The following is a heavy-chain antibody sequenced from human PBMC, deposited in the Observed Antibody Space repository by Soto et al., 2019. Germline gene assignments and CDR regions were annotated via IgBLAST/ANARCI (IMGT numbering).Heavy chain of an antibody. CDR3: ARDQESITDRILQY. CDR1: GDTFASFG. CDR2: ISAYNGNT. Sequence: ASVKVSCKASGDTFASFGFSWVRQAPGQGLEWLGWISAYNGNTHYAQKVRDRLTLTTDTSTNTAYMELRSLTSDDTAVYYCARDQESITDRILQYWGQGTRVTVSS. D-gene: IGHD3-10*01. V-gene: IGHV1-18*01. J-gene: IGHJ4*02.